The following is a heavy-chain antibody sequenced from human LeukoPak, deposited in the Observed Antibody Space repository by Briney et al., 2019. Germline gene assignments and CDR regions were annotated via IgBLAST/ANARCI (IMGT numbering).Heavy chain of an antibody. CDR2: INPSGGST. J-gene: IGHJ6*03. Sequence: ASVKVSCKASGGTFNSYAISWVRQAPGQGLEWMGIINPSGGSTSYAQKFQGRVTMTRDTSTSTVYMELSSLRSEDTAVYYCARGPAARPGDSYYYYYYMDVWGKGTTVTVSS. D-gene: IGHD6-6*01. V-gene: IGHV1-46*02. CDR1: GGTFNSYA. CDR3: ARGPAARPGDSYYYYYYMDV.